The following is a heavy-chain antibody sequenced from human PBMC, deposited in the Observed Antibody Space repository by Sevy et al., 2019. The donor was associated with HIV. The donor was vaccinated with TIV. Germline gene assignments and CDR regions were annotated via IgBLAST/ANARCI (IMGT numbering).Heavy chain of an antibody. Sequence: GGSLGLSCAASGFTFSSYSMNWVRQAPGKGLEWVSSISSSSSYIHYADSVKGRFTISRDNAKNSLFLQMNSLRAEDTAVYYCARDIVVVTAILDYWGQGTLVTVSS. D-gene: IGHD2-21*02. V-gene: IGHV3-21*01. CDR1: GFTFSSYS. CDR3: ARDIVVVTAILDY. CDR2: ISSSSSYI. J-gene: IGHJ4*02.